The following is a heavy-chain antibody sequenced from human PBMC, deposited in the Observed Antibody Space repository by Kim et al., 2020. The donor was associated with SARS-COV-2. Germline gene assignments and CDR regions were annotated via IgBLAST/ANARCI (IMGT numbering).Heavy chain of an antibody. V-gene: IGHV3-33*05. Sequence: GGSLRLSCAASGFSFSHYVMHWVRQAPGKGLEWVAVISYDESNKYYADSVRGRFTISRDNSKNTLYLQMNSLRAEDTAVYYCASQGGRGYSGYVVDYWG. CDR1: GFSFSHYV. J-gene: IGHJ4*01. D-gene: IGHD5-12*01. CDR3: ASQGGRGYSGYVVDY. CDR2: ISYDESNK.